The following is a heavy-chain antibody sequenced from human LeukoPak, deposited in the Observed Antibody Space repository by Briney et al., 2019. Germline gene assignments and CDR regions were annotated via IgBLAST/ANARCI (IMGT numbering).Heavy chain of an antibody. J-gene: IGHJ5*02. Sequence: SETLSLTCTVSGGSISSGSYYWSWIRQPAGKGLEWIGRIYTSGSTDYNPSLKSRVTISVDTSKNQFSLKLSSVTAADTAVYYCARAAAPLYYYGSGSYYNRPYNWFDPWGQGTLVTVSS. CDR1: GGSISSGSYY. CDR3: ARAAAPLYYYGSGSYYNRPYNWFDP. CDR2: IYTSGST. V-gene: IGHV4-61*02. D-gene: IGHD3-10*01.